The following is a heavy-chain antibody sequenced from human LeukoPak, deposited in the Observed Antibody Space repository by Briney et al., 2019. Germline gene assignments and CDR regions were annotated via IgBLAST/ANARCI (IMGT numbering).Heavy chain of an antibody. Sequence: GGSLRLSCAASGFTFSDYYMSWIRQAPGKGLEWVSYISSSGSTIYYADSVKGRFTISRDNAKNSLYLQMNSLRAEDTAVYYCARSITMVRGVIIDYYGMDVWGQGTTVTVSS. D-gene: IGHD3-10*01. CDR1: GFTFSDYY. V-gene: IGHV3-11*01. CDR3: ARSITMVRGVIIDYYGMDV. CDR2: ISSSGSTI. J-gene: IGHJ6*02.